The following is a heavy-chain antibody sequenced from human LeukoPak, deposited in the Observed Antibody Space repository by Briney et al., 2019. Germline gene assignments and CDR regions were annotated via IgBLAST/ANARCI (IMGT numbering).Heavy chain of an antibody. V-gene: IGHV4-39*07. Sequence: TGGSLRLSCAASGFTFSSYWMSWVRQAPGKGLEWIGSISDSGSVYYNPSLKSRVVISVDPSKKQFSLKVTSVTAADTAVYYCARDSYYYDSSGYSPFQHWGQGTLVTVSS. CDR2: ISDSGSV. CDR1: GFTFSSYW. CDR3: ARDSYYYDSSGYSPFQH. D-gene: IGHD3-22*01. J-gene: IGHJ1*01.